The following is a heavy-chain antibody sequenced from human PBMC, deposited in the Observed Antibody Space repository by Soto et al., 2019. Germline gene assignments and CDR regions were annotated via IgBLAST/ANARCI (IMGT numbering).Heavy chain of an antibody. CDR3: ARVYGFNPPDY. CDR2: IFYSGNT. Sequence: SETLSLTCTVSGGSIRSGGYYWSWIRQLPGQGLGWIGNIFYSGNTYYNPSLKSRVTISVDTSKNQFSLKLSSVTAADTAVYYCARVYGFNPPDYWGQGTLVTVSS. CDR1: GGSIRSGGYY. D-gene: IGHD3-16*01. J-gene: IGHJ4*02. V-gene: IGHV4-31*03.